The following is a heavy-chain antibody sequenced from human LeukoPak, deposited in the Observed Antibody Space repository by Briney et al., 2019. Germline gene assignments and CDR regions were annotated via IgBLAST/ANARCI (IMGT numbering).Heavy chain of an antibody. V-gene: IGHV3-30*02. CDR1: GFTFSSYG. CDR3: AKGLRITTFGVASSSGLDV. D-gene: IGHD3-3*01. Sequence: GGSLRLSCAASGFTFSSYGMHWVRQAPGKGLEWVAFIRYDGSNKYYADSVKGRFTISRDNSTNTLYLQMNSLRAEDAAVYYCAKGLRITTFGVASSSGLDVWGKGTTVTVSS. CDR2: IRYDGSNK. J-gene: IGHJ6*04.